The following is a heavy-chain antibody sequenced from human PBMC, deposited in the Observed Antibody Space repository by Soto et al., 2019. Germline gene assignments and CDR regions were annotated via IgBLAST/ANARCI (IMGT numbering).Heavy chain of an antibody. J-gene: IGHJ5*02. Sequence: AGSLRLACASSGVTVRIYSMNGFLQTPGKGLEWVSSISSSSSYIYYADSVKGRFTISRDNAKNSLYLQMNSLRAEDTAVYYCAREGYYDFWSGKKEGSWFEPLGQGTLVTVS. CDR1: GVTVRIYS. CDR3: AREGYYDFWSGKKEGSWFEP. CDR2: ISSSSSYI. V-gene: IGHV3-21*01. D-gene: IGHD3-3*01.